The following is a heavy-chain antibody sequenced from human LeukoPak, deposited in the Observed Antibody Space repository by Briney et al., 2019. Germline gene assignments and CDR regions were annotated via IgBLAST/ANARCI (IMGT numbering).Heavy chain of an antibody. V-gene: IGHV3-30*03. CDR3: ARAVYYSNYLGY. Sequence: GGSLRLSCAASGFTFSSYGMHWVRQAPGKGLEWVALISNDAGNYYYADSVKGRFTISRDNAKNTLYLQMNSLRAEDTAMYYCARAVYYSNYLGYWGQGTLVTVSS. D-gene: IGHD3-10*01. J-gene: IGHJ4*01. CDR1: GFTFSSYG. CDR2: ISNDAGNY.